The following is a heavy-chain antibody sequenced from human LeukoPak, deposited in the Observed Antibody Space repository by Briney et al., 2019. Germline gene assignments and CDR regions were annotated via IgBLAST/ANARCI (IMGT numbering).Heavy chain of an antibody. CDR3: ARVPRLAAAGFNYYYGMDV. D-gene: IGHD6-13*01. Sequence: ASVKVSCKASGYTFTSYYMHWVRQAPGQGLEWMGWISAYNGNTNYAQKLQGGVTMTTDTSTSTAYMELRSLRSDDTAVYYCARVPRLAAAGFNYYYGMDVWGQGTTVTVSS. CDR2: ISAYNGNT. CDR1: GYTFTSYY. V-gene: IGHV1-18*04. J-gene: IGHJ6*02.